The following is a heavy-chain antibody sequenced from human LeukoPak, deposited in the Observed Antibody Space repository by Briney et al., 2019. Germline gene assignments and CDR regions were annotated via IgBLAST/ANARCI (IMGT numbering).Heavy chain of an antibody. Sequence: GGSLRLSCAASGFTFSSYSMNWVRQAPGKGLEWVSYISSSSSTIYYADSVKGRFTISRDNAKNSLYLQMNSLRAEDTAVYYCARVFSRYYYDSSGYPFDYWGQGTLVTVSS. V-gene: IGHV3-48*01. CDR3: ARVFSRYYYDSSGYPFDY. CDR2: ISSSSSTI. D-gene: IGHD3-22*01. CDR1: GFTFSSYS. J-gene: IGHJ4*02.